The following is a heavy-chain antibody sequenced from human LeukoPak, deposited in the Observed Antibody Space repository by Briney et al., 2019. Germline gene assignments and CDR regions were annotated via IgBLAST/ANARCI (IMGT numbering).Heavy chain of an antibody. CDR1: GGTFSSYA. V-gene: IGHV1-69*05. CDR3: AREGGGGAETTDAFDI. CDR2: IIPIFGTA. Sequence: SVKVSCKASGGTFSSYAISWVRQAPGQGLEWMGRIIPIFGTANYAQKLQGRVTITTDESTRTADMELSSMRSEDTAVYYCAREGGGGAETTDAFDIWGQGTMVTVSS. D-gene: IGHD2-15*01. J-gene: IGHJ3*02.